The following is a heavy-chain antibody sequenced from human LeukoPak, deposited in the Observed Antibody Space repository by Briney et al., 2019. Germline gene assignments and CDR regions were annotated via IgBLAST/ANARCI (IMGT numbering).Heavy chain of an antibody. CDR1: GGSIRNFY. CDR3: ARAFCGGDCYSGFDS. CDR2: VVPTGST. Sequence: SETLSLTCTVSGGSIRNFYWTWIRQRAGKGLEWIGHVVPTGSTRYNPSLKSRVTMSVDTSKNHVSLKLSSVTAADTAIYYCARAFCGGDCYSGFDSWGQGTLVTVSS. V-gene: IGHV4-4*07. D-gene: IGHD2-21*02. J-gene: IGHJ4*02.